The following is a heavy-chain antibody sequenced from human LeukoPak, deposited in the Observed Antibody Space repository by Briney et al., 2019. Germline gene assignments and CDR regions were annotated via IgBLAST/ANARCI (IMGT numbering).Heavy chain of an antibody. CDR2: IYYSGST. V-gene: IGHV4-59*01. J-gene: IGHJ4*02. Sequence: SETLSLTCTVSGGSISSYYWSWIRQPPGKGLEWIGYIYYSGSTNYNPSLKSRVTISVDTSKNQFSLKLSSVTAADTALYYCARGPGATLDYWGQGTLVTVSS. CDR1: GGSISSYY. D-gene: IGHD7-27*01. CDR3: ARGPGATLDY.